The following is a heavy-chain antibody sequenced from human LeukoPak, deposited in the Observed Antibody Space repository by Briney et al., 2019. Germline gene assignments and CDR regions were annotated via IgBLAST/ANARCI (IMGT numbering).Heavy chain of an antibody. Sequence: GGSLRLSCAASGFTFSSYWMHWVRQAPGKGLVWVSHINGDGSSTSYADSVKGRFTISRDNAKSTLYLQMSSLRAEDTAVYYCARNHSYYGMDVWGQGTTVTVSS. CDR2: INGDGSST. J-gene: IGHJ6*02. CDR3: ARNHSYYGMDV. CDR1: GFTFSSYW. V-gene: IGHV3-74*01.